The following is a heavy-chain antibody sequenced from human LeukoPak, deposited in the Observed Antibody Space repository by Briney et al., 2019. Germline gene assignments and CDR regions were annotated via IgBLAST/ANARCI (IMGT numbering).Heavy chain of an antibody. J-gene: IGHJ4*02. CDR1: GFTFSKFP. V-gene: IGHV3-23*01. CDR2: ISASGDVT. D-gene: IGHD1-26*01. Sequence: GGSLRLSCAASGFTFSKFPMGWVRQAPGRGLEWVSAISASGDVTFYADSLRGRFTISRDNSKNTLYLQMNSLRAEDTAVYYCAKDSDVGANYLDYWGQGTLVTVSS. CDR3: AKDSDVGANYLDY.